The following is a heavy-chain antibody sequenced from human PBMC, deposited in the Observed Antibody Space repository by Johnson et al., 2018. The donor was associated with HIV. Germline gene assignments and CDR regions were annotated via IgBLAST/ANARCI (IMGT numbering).Heavy chain of an antibody. V-gene: IGHV3-30*18. Sequence: QMLLVESGGGVVQPGRSLRLSCAASGFTFSSYAMHWVRQAPGKGLEWVAVISYDGSNKYYADSMKGRFIISRDNSKNTLYLQMNSLRAEDTAVYYCAKDLPPMILVGGDAFDIWGQGTMVTVSS. D-gene: IGHD3-22*01. CDR3: AKDLPPMILVGGDAFDI. CDR1: GFTFSSYA. J-gene: IGHJ3*02. CDR2: ISYDGSNK.